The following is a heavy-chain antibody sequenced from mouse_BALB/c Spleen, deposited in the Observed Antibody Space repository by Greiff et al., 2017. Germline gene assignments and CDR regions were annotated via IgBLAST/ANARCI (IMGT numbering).Heavy chain of an antibody. CDR2: IWSGGST. V-gene: IGHV2-2*02. J-gene: IGHJ1*01. CDR3: ARWLLRGYFDV. Sequence: VQRVESGPGLVQPSQSLSITCTASGFSLTSYGVHWVRQSPGKGLEWLGVIWSGGSTDYNAAFISRLSISKDNSKSQVFFKMNSLQANDTAIYYCARWLLRGYFDVWGAGTTVTVSS. CDR1: GFSLTSYG. D-gene: IGHD2-3*01.